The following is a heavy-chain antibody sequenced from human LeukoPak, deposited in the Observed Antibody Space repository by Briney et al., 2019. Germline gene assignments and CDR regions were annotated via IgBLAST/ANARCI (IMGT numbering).Heavy chain of an antibody. CDR3: ARGFGELSGSQQNDY. CDR1: GGSFSSYA. V-gene: IGHV1-69*13. Sequence: ASVKVSCKASGGSFSSYAISWVRQAPGQGLEWMGGIIPIFGTANHAQKFQGRVTITADESTSTAYMELSSLRSEDTAVYYCARGFGELSGSQQNDYWGQGTLVTVSS. D-gene: IGHD3-10*01. CDR2: IIPIFGTA. J-gene: IGHJ4*02.